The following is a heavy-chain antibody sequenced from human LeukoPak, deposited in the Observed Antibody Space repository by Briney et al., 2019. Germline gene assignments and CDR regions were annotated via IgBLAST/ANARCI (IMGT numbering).Heavy chain of an antibody. CDR3: ARGIYDSSGYLQYYFDY. Sequence: GGSLRLSCAASGFIVSSNYMSWVRQAPGKGLEWVSVIYSGGSTYYADSVKGRFTISRDNSKNTLYLQMNSLRAEDTAVYYCARGIYDSSGYLQYYFDYWGQGTLVTVSS. V-gene: IGHV3-53*01. CDR2: IYSGGST. D-gene: IGHD3-22*01. CDR1: GFIVSSNY. J-gene: IGHJ4*02.